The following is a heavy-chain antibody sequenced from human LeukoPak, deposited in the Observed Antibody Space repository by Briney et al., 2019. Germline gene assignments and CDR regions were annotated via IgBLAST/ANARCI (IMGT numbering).Heavy chain of an antibody. V-gene: IGHV3-9*03. Sequence: GGSLRLSCAASGFTFSSYEMNWVRQAPGKGLEWVSGISWNSGSIGYADSVKGRFTISRDNAKNSLYLQMNSLRAEDMALYYCAKDQLPYYGSGSYNAFDIWGQGTMVTVSS. D-gene: IGHD3-10*01. J-gene: IGHJ3*02. CDR1: GFTFSSYE. CDR2: ISWNSGSI. CDR3: AKDQLPYYGSGSYNAFDI.